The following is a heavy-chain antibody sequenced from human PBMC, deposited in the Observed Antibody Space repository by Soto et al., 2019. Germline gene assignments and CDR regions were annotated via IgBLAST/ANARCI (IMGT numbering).Heavy chain of an antibody. CDR3: AKEFTPDSRWDIDY. V-gene: IGHV3-23*01. Sequence: EVQLLESGGGLVQPAGSLRLSCAASGFTFSIYTMRWFRQAPGKGLEWVSSIYGNGRSTFYSASVKGRFTISRDNSGNTVYLQMSSLRAEDTAIYYYAKEFTPDSRWDIDYWGQGSLVTVSS. D-gene: IGHD1-26*01. CDR1: GFTFSIYT. CDR2: IYGNGRST. J-gene: IGHJ4*02.